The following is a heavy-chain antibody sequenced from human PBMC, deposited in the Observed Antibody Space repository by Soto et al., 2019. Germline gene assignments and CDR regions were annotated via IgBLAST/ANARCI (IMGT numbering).Heavy chain of an antibody. CDR3: AREDGDYVLSPLFDP. D-gene: IGHD4-17*01. CDR1: GFTFSSYA. CDR2: ISYDGSNK. V-gene: IGHV3-30-3*01. J-gene: IGHJ5*02. Sequence: QVQLVESGGGVVQPGRSLRLSCAASGFTFSSYAMHWVRQAPGKGLEWVAVISYDGSNKYYADSVKGRFTISRDNSKNTRYLQMNSLRAETTAVYYCAREDGDYVLSPLFDPWGQGTLVTVSS.